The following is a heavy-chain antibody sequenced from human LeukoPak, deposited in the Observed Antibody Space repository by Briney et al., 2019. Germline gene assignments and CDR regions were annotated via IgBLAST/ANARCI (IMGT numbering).Heavy chain of an antibody. Sequence: GGSLRLSCAASGFTFSSYWMSWVRQAPGKGLEWVANIKQDGSEKYYVDSVKGRFTISRDNAKNSLYLQMNSLRAEDTAVYYCARDRPSYGDYWSYYYYMDVWGKGTTVTVSS. CDR1: GFTFSSYW. V-gene: IGHV3-7*01. D-gene: IGHD4-17*01. CDR2: IKQDGSEK. J-gene: IGHJ6*03. CDR3: ARDRPSYGDYWSYYYYMDV.